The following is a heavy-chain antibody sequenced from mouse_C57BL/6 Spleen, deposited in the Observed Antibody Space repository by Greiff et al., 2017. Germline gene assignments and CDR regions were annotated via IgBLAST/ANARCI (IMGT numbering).Heavy chain of an antibody. CDR1: GYAFSSSW. CDR3: ARQLGFDD. D-gene: IGHD4-1*02. V-gene: IGHV1-82*01. CDR2: IYPGDGDT. J-gene: IGHJ2*01. Sequence: QVQLQQSGPELVKPGASVKISCKASGYAFSSSWMNWVKQRPGKGLEWIGRIYPGDGDTNYNGKFKGKATLTADKSSSTAYMQLSSLTSEDSAVYFCARQLGFDDWGQGTTLTVSS.